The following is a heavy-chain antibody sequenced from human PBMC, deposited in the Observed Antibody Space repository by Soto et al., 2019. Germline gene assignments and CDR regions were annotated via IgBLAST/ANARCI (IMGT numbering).Heavy chain of an antibody. CDR3: AREDIVVVPAAMPYYYGMDV. CDR1: GGTFSSYS. J-gene: IGHJ6*02. V-gene: IGHV1-69*01. CDR2: IIPIFGTA. Sequence: QMQLVQSGAEVKKPGSLVKVSCKASGGTFSSYSISWVRQAPGQGLEWMGGIIPIFGTANYAQKFQGRVTITADESTSTAYMELSSLRSEDTAVYYCAREDIVVVPAAMPYYYGMDVWGQGTTVTVSS. D-gene: IGHD2-2*01.